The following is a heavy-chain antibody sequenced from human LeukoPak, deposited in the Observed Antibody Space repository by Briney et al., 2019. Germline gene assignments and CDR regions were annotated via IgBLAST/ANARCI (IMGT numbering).Heavy chain of an antibody. CDR1: GGSFSGYY. V-gene: IGHV4-34*01. CDR3: ARGSWYDPNWFDP. J-gene: IGHJ5*02. D-gene: IGHD6-13*01. Sequence: SETLSLTCAVYGGSFSGYYWSWIRQPPGKGLEWIGEINHSGSTNYNPSLKSRVTISVDTSKNQFSLKLSSETAADTAVYYCARGSWYDPNWFDPWGQGTLVTVSS. CDR2: INHSGST.